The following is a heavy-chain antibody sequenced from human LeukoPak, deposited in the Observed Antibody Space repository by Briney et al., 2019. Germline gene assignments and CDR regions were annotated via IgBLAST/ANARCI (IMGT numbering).Heavy chain of an antibody. D-gene: IGHD4-17*01. V-gene: IGHV4-34*01. Sequence: LETLSLTCAAYGGSFSGYYWSWIRQPPGKGLEWIGEINHSRSTNYNPSLKSRLTISVETSRTQFSLKLSSVTAADTAVYYCARRRSLTRWGIAVYWYFDLWGRGTLGNGSS. CDR2: INHSRST. CDR1: GGSFSGYY. CDR3: ARRRSLTRWGIAVYWYFDL. J-gene: IGHJ2*01.